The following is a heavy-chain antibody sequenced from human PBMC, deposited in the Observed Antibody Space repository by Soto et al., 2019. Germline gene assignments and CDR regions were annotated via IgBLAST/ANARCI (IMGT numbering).Heavy chain of an antibody. D-gene: IGHD3-22*01. Sequence: QLQLQESGPGLVKPSETLSLTCTVSGGSISSSSYYWGWIRQPPGKGLEWIGSIYYSGSTYYNPSLKSRVTISVDTSKNQFSLKLSSVTAADTAVYYCATSNYYDSSGPDYWGQGTLVTVSS. V-gene: IGHV4-39*01. CDR1: GGSISSSSYY. CDR2: IYYSGST. J-gene: IGHJ4*02. CDR3: ATSNYYDSSGPDY.